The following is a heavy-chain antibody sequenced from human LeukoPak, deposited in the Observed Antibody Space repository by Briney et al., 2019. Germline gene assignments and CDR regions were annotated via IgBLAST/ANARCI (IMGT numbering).Heavy chain of an antibody. J-gene: IGHJ3*02. CDR2: ISAYNGNT. CDR1: GYTFISYG. D-gene: IGHD3-10*01. CDR3: AREPRWFGEFHAFDI. V-gene: IGHV1-18*04. Sequence: ASVKVSCKASGYTFISYGISWVRQAPGQGLEWMGWISAYNGNTNYAQKLQGRVTMTTDTSTSTAYMELRSLRSDDAAVYYCAREPRWFGEFHAFDIWGQGTMVTVSS.